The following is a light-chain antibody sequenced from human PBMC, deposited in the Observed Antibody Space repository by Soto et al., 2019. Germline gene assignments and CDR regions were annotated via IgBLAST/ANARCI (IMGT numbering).Light chain of an antibody. CDR1: QSVSNY. CDR3: QQRNTSST. V-gene: IGKV3-11*01. CDR2: DAS. Sequence: EIVLTQSPSTLSLSPGERATLSCRASQSVSNYLAWYQQKPGQAPRLLIYDASNRATGIPARFSGSGSGTDFTLTISGLEPEDFVVYYCQQRNTSSTFGQGTRLEIK. J-gene: IGKJ5*01.